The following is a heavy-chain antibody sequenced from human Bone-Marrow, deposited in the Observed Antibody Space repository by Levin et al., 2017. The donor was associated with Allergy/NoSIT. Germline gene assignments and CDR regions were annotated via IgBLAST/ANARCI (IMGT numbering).Heavy chain of an antibody. CDR3: ARDRGGGLTWDQDAMDV. D-gene: IGHD2-21*01. CDR2: ISDYDDNT. J-gene: IGHJ6*02. Sequence: ASVKVSCKASGYTFINSGISWVRQAPGQGLEWMGWISDYDDNTNYAQKFQGRVTMTTDTSTSTAYIELGSLRSDDTAVYYCARDRGGGLTWDQDAMDVWGQGTAVTVSS. V-gene: IGHV1-18*01. CDR1: GYTFINSG.